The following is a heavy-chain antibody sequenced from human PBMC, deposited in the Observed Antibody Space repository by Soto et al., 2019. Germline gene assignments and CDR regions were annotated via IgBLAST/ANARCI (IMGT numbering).Heavy chain of an antibody. CDR2: ISAYNGNT. D-gene: IGHD1-26*01. V-gene: IGHV1-18*01. CDR1: GYTFTSYG. Sequence: ASVKVSCKASGYTFTSYGISWVRQAPGQGLEWMGWISAYNGNTNYAQKLQGRVTMTTDTSTSTAYMELRSLRSDDTAVYYCAREALLRLYYYYGMDVWGQGTTVTVS. CDR3: AREALLRLYYYYGMDV. J-gene: IGHJ6*02.